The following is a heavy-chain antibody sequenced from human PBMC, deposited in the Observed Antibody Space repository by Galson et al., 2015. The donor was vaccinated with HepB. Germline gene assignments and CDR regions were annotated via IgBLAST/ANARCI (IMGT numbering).Heavy chain of an antibody. CDR2: INTGNGNT. CDR1: GYTFTSYA. Sequence: SVKVSCKASGYTFTSYAMHWVRQAPGQRLEWMGWINTGNGNTKYSQKFQGRVTITRDTSASTAYMELSSLRSEDTAVYYCARNDAPKQQLTRYWYFDLWGRGTLVTVSS. V-gene: IGHV1-3*04. D-gene: IGHD6-13*01. CDR3: ARNDAPKQQLTRYWYFDL. J-gene: IGHJ2*01.